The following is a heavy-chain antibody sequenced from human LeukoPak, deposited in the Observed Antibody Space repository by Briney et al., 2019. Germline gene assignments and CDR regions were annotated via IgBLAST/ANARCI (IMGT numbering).Heavy chain of an antibody. J-gene: IGHJ4*02. CDR1: VGSISNHF. CDR2: IFYSGST. Sequence: RSETLSLPCTVSVGSISNHFWSWLRHPPGKGLEWIGCIFYSGSTTYNSSLKSRVTISVGTSKNQFSLKLSSVTAADTAVYYCARTYYYDSSGYYLDSWGQGTLVTVSS. V-gene: IGHV4-59*11. D-gene: IGHD3-22*01. CDR3: ARTYYYDSSGYYLDS.